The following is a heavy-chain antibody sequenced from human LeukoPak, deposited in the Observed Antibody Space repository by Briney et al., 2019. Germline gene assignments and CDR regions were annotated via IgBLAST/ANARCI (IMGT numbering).Heavy chain of an antibody. D-gene: IGHD6-13*01. CDR3: ARAAAGTRVYYYYGIDV. CDR2: IKQDGSEK. CDR1: GFTFSSYW. V-gene: IGHV3-7*01. Sequence: GGSLRLSCAASGFTFSSYWMSWVRQAPGKGLEWVSNIKQDGSEKYYVDSVKGRFTISRDNAKNSLYLQMNSLRAEDTAVYYCARAAAGTRVYYYYGIDVWGQGTTVTVSS. J-gene: IGHJ6*02.